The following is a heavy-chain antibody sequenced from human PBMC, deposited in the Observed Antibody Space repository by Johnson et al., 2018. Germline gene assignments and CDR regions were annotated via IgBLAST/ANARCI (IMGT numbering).Heavy chain of an antibody. CDR1: GFTFSSYS. D-gene: IGHD3-16*02. Sequence: VQLVQSGGGLVQPGGSLRLSCAASGFTFSSYSMNWVRQAPGKGLAWVSYISSSSRTIYYADSGKGRFTIYRDNAKNSLYLQMKGLRDEDTSVYYCASDDDYVWGSYRSIYFQHWGQGTLVTVSS. J-gene: IGHJ1*01. V-gene: IGHV3-48*02. CDR2: ISSSSRTI. CDR3: ASDDDYVWGSYRSIYFQH.